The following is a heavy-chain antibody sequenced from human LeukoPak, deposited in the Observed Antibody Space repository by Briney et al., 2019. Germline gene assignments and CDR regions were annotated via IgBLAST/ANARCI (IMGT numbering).Heavy chain of an antibody. J-gene: IGHJ3*01. Sequence: GGSLRLSCAASEFTFSSYSMNWVRQAPGKGLEWVSSTSSSTSYIYYAGSVKGRFTISRDNAKNSLYLQMNSLRVEDTAVYYCARDDTQGRDNEYYDALDLWGQGTMVTVSS. CDR2: TSSSTSYI. CDR3: ARDDTQGRDNEYYDALDL. CDR1: EFTFSSYS. V-gene: IGHV3-21*01. D-gene: IGHD1-1*01.